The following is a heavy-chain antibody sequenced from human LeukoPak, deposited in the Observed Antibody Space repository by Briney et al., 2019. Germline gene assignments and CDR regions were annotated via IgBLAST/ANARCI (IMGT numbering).Heavy chain of an antibody. CDR3: ATVGGWESSPLDY. CDR1: GYTLTELS. J-gene: IGHJ4*02. V-gene: IGHV1-24*01. Sequence: ASVKVSCKVSGYTLTELSMHWVRQAPGKGLEWMGGFDPEDGETIYAQKFQGRVTMTEDTSTDTSYMELSSLRSEDTAVYYCATVGGWESSPLDYWGQGTLVTVSS. CDR2: FDPEDGET. D-gene: IGHD1-26*01.